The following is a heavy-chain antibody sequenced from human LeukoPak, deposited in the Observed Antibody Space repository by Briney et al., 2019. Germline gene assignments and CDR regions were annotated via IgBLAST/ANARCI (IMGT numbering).Heavy chain of an antibody. J-gene: IGHJ5*02. CDR3: AKGMSWFDP. Sequence: QSWGSLKLPCAASGIPFCRHAMSRVRPAPGKGLEWVSAISGSGGSTYYADSVKGRFTISRDNSKNTLYLQMNSLRAEDTAVYYCAKGMSWFDPWGQGTLVTVSS. CDR2: ISGSGGST. CDR1: GIPFCRHA. V-gene: IGHV3-23*01.